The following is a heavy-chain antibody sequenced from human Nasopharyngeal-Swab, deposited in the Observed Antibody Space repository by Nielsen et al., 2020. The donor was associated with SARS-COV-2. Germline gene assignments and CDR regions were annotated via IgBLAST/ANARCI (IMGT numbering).Heavy chain of an antibody. CDR1: GFTFSSYG. J-gene: IGHJ6*02. CDR3: ARGVGPDDYVWGSYRYTGRYYGMDV. V-gene: IGHV3-33*01. D-gene: IGHD3-16*02. CDR2: IWYDGSNK. Sequence: GGSLRLSCAASGFTFSSYGMHWVRQAPGKGLEWVAVIWYDGSNKYYADSVKGRFTISRDNSKNTLYLQMNTLRAEDTAVYYCARGVGPDDYVWGSYRYTGRYYGMDVWGQGTTVTVSS.